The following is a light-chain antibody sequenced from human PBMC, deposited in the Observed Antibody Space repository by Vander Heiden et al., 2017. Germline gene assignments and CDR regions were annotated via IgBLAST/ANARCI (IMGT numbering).Light chain of an antibody. Sequence: DIQMTQSPSSLSPSVGGRLTITCQASQDISTYLNWYQQKPGEAPKLLISDASTLRRGVPSRFSGSGSGTDFTLTISSLQPEDVATYYCQQDDNLPYTFGQGTKVDNK. CDR3: QQDDNLPYT. J-gene: IGKJ2*01. V-gene: IGKV1-33*01. CDR1: QDISTY. CDR2: DAS.